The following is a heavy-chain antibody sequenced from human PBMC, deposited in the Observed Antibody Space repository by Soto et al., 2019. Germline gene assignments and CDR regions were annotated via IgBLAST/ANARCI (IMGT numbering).Heavy chain of an antibody. V-gene: IGHV5-10-1*01. Sequence: GESLKISCKGSGYSFTSYWISWVRQMPGKGLEWMGRIDPSDSYTNYSPSFQGHVTISADKSISTAYLQWSSLKASDTAMYYCARAPALGLYYYGMDVWGQGTTVTVSS. CDR1: GYSFTSYW. D-gene: IGHD2-2*01. J-gene: IGHJ6*02. CDR3: ARAPALGLYYYGMDV. CDR2: IDPSDSYT.